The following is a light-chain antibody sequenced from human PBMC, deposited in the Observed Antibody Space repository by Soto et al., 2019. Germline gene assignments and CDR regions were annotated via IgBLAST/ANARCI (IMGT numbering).Light chain of an antibody. CDR1: HNISNF. V-gene: IGKV1-39*01. CDR3: QQSSTIPRT. Sequence: DIQMTQSPSSLAASVGDRVTITCRASHNISNFLNWYQQKPGMAPKLLIFAASSLQSGVPSRFTGSASGAHFTLTISSLQPEDFATYYCQQSSTIPRTFGLGTKVEIK. J-gene: IGKJ1*01. CDR2: AAS.